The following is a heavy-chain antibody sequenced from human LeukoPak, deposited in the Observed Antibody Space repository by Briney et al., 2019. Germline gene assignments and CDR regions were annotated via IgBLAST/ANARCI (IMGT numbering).Heavy chain of an antibody. CDR3: ARGKSGFWQQLVLKPKKKAWFDP. Sequence: SETLSLTCAVYGGSFSGYSWSWIRQPPGKGLEWIGEFNHSGSNNYNPSLKSLARIPVKTSKKQFSLKLSSVTAADTAVYYCARGKSGFWQQLVLKPKKKAWFDPWGQGTLVTVSS. CDR2: FNHSGSN. CDR1: GGSFSGYS. J-gene: IGHJ5*02. V-gene: IGHV4-34*01. D-gene: IGHD6-13*01.